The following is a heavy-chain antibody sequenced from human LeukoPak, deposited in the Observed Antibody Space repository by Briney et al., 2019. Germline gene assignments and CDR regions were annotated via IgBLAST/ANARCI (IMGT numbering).Heavy chain of an antibody. CDR2: INQDESDK. CDR3: ARDILDSWNVGGLLY. Sequence: PGGSLRLSCAASGFTFSSYWMSWVRQAPGKGLEWVSNINQDESDKYYMDSVKGRFPISRDNAKNSLYLQMHSLRAEDTAVYYCARDILDSWNVGGLLYWGQGTLVTVSS. D-gene: IGHD1-20*01. V-gene: IGHV3-7*01. CDR1: GFTFSSYW. J-gene: IGHJ4*02.